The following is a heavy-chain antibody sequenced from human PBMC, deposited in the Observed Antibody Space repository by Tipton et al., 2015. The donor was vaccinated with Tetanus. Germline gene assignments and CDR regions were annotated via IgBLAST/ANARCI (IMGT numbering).Heavy chain of an antibody. J-gene: IGHJ4*02. V-gene: IGHV4-39*01. D-gene: IGHD2-21*01. CDR1: GDSISSSEYY. Sequence: GSLRLSCTVSGDSISSSEYYWGWIRQPPGEGLEWIASVYYDGSAYTNPSLKSRIAISIDTSGSQFSLKVHSVTAADTAFYYCARGSRVMGPWFYWGQGTLVTVSS. CDR2: VYYDGSA. CDR3: ARGSRVMGPWFY.